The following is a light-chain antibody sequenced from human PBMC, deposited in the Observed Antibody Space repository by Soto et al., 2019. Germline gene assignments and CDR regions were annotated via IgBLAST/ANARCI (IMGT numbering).Light chain of an antibody. J-gene: IGKJ4*01. CDR2: ATS. Sequence: EIVMTQSPATLSVSPGERATLSCRASQSVSSHLTWYQHKPGQTPRLLIYATSTRATGVPARFSGSGSGTEFTLTISSLQSEDFALYYCQQYSEWPLTFGGGTKVEIK. CDR1: QSVSSH. CDR3: QQYSEWPLT. V-gene: IGKV3-15*01.